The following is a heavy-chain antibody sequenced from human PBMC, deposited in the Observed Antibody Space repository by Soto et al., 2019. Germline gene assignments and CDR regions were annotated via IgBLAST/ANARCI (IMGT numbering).Heavy chain of an antibody. J-gene: IGHJ1*01. V-gene: IGHV4-39*01. Sequence: QLQLQESGPGLVKPSETLSLTCSVSGGSISSGPYYCAWIRQPPGKGLEWIANIYYSGSTYYNPSLKSRVTISVATSKNQFSLKVNSVTAADTAAYYCARHFLPHYGDYAPYFQHWGQGTLVIVSS. D-gene: IGHD4-17*01. CDR2: IYYSGST. CDR1: GGSISSGPYY. CDR3: ARHFLPHYGDYAPYFQH.